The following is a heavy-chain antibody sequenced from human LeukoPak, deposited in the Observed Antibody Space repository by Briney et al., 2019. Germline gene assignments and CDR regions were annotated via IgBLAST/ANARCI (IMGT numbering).Heavy chain of an antibody. CDR3: ARANHNDY. V-gene: IGHV1-2*02. Sequence: ASVKVSCKASGYTFTDYYMHWVRQAPGQGLEWMGWINPNSGATNYAQKFQGRVTVTRDTSIRTAYMELSSLRSDDTAVYYCARANHNDYWGQGTLATVSS. D-gene: IGHD1-14*01. CDR2: INPNSGAT. CDR1: GYTFTDYY. J-gene: IGHJ4*02.